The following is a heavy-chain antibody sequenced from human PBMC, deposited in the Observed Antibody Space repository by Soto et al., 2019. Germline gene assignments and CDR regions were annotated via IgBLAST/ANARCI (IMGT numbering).Heavy chain of an antibody. J-gene: IGHJ4*01. Sequence: EVQLVESGGGLVEPGGSLRLSCAASGFTFSDYNMNWVRQAPGKGLEWVSYISSDTSAMYYADSVKGRFTISRGNARSSVYLQMNGLRDEDTAVYYCTRGLPDYWGQGTLVTVSS. CDR1: GFTFSDYN. CDR2: ISSDTSAM. CDR3: TRGLPDY. V-gene: IGHV3-48*02.